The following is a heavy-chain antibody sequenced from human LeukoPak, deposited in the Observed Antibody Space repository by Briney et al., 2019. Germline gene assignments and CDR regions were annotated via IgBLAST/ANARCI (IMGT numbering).Heavy chain of an antibody. J-gene: IGHJ4*02. CDR1: GYTFTSNY. CDR3: ARGGVLLWFGELMGSYYFDY. CDR2: INPSGGST. V-gene: IGHV1-46*01. Sequence: ASVKVSCKSSGYTFTSNYIHWVRQAPGQGLEWMALINPSGGSTSYAQKFQGRVTMTRNTSISTAYMELSSLRSEDTAVYYCARGGVLLWFGELMGSYYFDYWGQGTLVTVSS. D-gene: IGHD3-10*01.